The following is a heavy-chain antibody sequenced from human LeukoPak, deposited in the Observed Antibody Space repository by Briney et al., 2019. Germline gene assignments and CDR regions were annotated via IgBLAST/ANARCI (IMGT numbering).Heavy chain of an antibody. Sequence: SQTLSLTCTVSGGSISSGSYYWGWIRQPPGKGLEWIGSIYYSGSTYYNPSLKSRVTISVDTSKNQFSLKLSSVTAADTAVYYCARVIRPAPDAFDIWGQGTMVTVSS. CDR2: IYYSGST. J-gene: IGHJ3*02. V-gene: IGHV4-39*07. D-gene: IGHD3-10*01. CDR1: GGSISSGSYY. CDR3: ARVIRPAPDAFDI.